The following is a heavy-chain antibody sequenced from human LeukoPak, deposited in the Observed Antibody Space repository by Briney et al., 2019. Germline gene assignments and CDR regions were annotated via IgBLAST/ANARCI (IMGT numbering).Heavy chain of an antibody. CDR2: ISWNSGSI. CDR3: AKGLSGGGQRGYFDY. Sequence: GRSLRLSCAASGFSCDDDAMHWVRQAPGKGLEWVSGISWNSGSIGYADSVKSRFTISRDNAKNPLYLQMNSLRAGDTAVYYCAKGLSGGGQRGYFDYWGQGTLVTVSS. J-gene: IGHJ4*02. CDR1: GFSCDDDA. D-gene: IGHD4-23*01. V-gene: IGHV3-9*01.